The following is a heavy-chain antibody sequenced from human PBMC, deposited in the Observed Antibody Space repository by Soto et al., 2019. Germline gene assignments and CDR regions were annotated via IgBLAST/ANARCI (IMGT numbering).Heavy chain of an antibody. V-gene: IGHV3-23*01. Sequence: GGSLRLSCAASGFTFNSYAMSWVRQAPGKGLEWVSGISASGGRTYYADSVKGRFTISRDNSKNTMYLQMNSLRVEDTAVYKCAKDWDLLRAFDLWGQGTMVTVSS. CDR2: ISASGGRT. CDR3: AKDWDLLRAFDL. CDR1: GFTFNSYA. J-gene: IGHJ3*01. D-gene: IGHD1-26*01.